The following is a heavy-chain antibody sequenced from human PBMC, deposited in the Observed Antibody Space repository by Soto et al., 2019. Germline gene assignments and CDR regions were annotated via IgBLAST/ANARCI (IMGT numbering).Heavy chain of an antibody. CDR3: GKDGDFGEDGPAEYFEH. CDR1: GFTFKNYA. D-gene: IGHD4-17*01. V-gene: IGHV3-23*01. CDR2: TTGSGANK. Sequence: EVNLLESGGGVVQPGESLRISCVGSGFTFKNYAMTWVRQAPGKGLEWVSGTTGSGANKHYADSVRGRFTISSDNSKKTLYLEMKSLIVEDTAVYYCGKDGDFGEDGPAEYFEHWGQGTLVTVSS. J-gene: IGHJ1*01.